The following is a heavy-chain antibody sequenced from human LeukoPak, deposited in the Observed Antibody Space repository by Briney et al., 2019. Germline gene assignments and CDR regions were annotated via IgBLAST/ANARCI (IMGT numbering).Heavy chain of an antibody. D-gene: IGHD4-17*01. Sequence: ASVNVSCKASGYTFTSYPISWVRQAPGQGLEWMGWITTYNGNTHYAQKLQGRVTMPTETSTSTAYMDLRGLRSDDTAVYYCARGYDYGDYVGDFDYWGQGTLVTVSS. CDR3: ARGYDYGDYVGDFDY. CDR2: ITTYNGNT. J-gene: IGHJ4*02. CDR1: GYTFTSYP. V-gene: IGHV1-18*01.